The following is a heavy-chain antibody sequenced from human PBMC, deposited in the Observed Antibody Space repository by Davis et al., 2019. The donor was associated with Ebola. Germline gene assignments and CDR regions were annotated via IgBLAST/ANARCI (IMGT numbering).Heavy chain of an antibody. CDR3: ARPNLTVRGIDH. CDR1: GLAFGNNV. D-gene: IGHD4-17*01. J-gene: IGHJ5*02. V-gene: IGHV3-64*02. CDR2: ISSNGKST. Sequence: PGGSLRLSCAAPGLAFGNNVMYWVRQAPAKGLEYVSGISSNGKSTYYADSVKGRFIVSRDNAKNTVFLQMGRLRLEDTAVYYCARPNLTVRGIDHWGHGTQVLVSS.